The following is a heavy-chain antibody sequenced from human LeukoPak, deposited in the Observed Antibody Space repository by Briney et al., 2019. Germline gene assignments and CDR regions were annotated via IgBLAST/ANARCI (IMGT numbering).Heavy chain of an antibody. CDR3: ARDSGSYYFDY. CDR2: ISYDGGNK. Sequence: GGSLRLPCAASGFTFSSYAMHWVRQAPGKGLEWVAVISYDGGNKYYADSVKGRFTISRDNSKNTLYLQMNSLRAEDTAVYYCARDSGSYYFDYWGQGTLVTVSS. D-gene: IGHD1-26*01. J-gene: IGHJ4*02. CDR1: GFTFSSYA. V-gene: IGHV3-30*01.